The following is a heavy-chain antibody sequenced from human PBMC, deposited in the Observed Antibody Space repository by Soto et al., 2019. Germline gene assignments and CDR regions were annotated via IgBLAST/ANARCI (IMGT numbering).Heavy chain of an antibody. Sequence: EVQPVESGGGLVKPGGSLRLSCAASGFTFSSYSMNWVRQAPGKGLEWVTSISSSSSYIFYADSVTGRFTISRDNAKTSLYLQMNILRADDPAVYYCARELRISTRAPGYCGQGTLVTVSS. CDR3: ARELRISTRAPGY. V-gene: IGHV3-21*01. J-gene: IGHJ4*02. D-gene: IGHD2-2*01. CDR1: GFTFSSYS. CDR2: ISSSSSYI.